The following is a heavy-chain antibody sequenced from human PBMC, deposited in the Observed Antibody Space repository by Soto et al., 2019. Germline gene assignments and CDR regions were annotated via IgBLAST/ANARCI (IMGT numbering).Heavy chain of an antibody. CDR3: ARMGGYYEYYYYGMDV. D-gene: IGHD3-3*01. J-gene: IGHJ6*02. CDR2: IYTSGST. V-gene: IGHV4-4*07. CDR1: GGSISSYY. Sequence: SETLSLTCTVSGGSISSYYWSWIRQPAGKGLEWIGRIYTSGSTNYNPSLKSRVTMSVDTSKNQFSLKLSSVTAADTAVYYCARMGGYYEYYYYGMDVWGQGTTVTAP.